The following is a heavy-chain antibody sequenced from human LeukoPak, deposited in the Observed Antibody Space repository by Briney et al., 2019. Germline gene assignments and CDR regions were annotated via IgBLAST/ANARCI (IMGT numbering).Heavy chain of an antibody. J-gene: IGHJ6*03. Sequence: SVKVSCKAPGGTFSSYAISWVRQAPGQGLEWMGRIIPIFGTANYAQKFQGRVTITTDESTSTAYMELSSLRSEDTAVYYCSREPRGIVGNYYYYYMDVWGKGTTVTVSS. CDR1: GGTFSSYA. CDR2: IIPIFGTA. CDR3: SREPRGIVGNYYYYYMDV. D-gene: IGHD1-26*01. V-gene: IGHV1-69*05.